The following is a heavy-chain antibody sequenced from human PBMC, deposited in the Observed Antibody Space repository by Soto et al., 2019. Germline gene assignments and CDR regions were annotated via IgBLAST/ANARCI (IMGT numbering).Heavy chain of an antibody. J-gene: IGHJ4*02. V-gene: IGHV3-53*01. CDR1: GFTCSSNY. CDR3: ARGNHGPFDY. CDR2: IYSVGST. Sequence: GSLRRSCAASGFTCSSNYMSWVRQAPGKGLEWVSVIYSVGSTYYADSVKGRFTISRDNSKNTLYLQMNSLRAEDTAVYYCARGNHGPFDYWGQGTLVSVSS. D-gene: IGHD4-4*01.